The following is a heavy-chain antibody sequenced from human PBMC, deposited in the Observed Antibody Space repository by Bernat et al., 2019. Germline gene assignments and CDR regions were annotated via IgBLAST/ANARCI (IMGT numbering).Heavy chain of an antibody. CDR1: GGSISSYY. D-gene: IGHD4-23*01. CDR2: IYYSGST. J-gene: IGHJ4*02. V-gene: IGHV4-59*01. CDR3: ASFDYGGNSFDY. Sequence: QVQLQESGPGLVKPSETLSLTCTVSGGSISSYYWSWIRQPPGKGLEWIGYIYYSGSTNYNTSLKSRVTISVDTSKNKFSLKLSFVTAADTDVYYCASFDYGGNSFDYWGQGNLVTVSS.